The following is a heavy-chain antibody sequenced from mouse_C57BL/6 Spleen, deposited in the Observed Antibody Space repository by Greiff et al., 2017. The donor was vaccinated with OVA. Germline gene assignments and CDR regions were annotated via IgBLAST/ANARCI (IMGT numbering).Heavy chain of an antibody. CDR2: INPSTGGT. CDR1: GYSFTGYY. D-gene: IGHD5-5*01. Sequence: EVQLKESGPELVKPGASVKISCKASGYSFTGYYMNWVKQSPEKSLEWIGEINPSTGGTTYNQKFKAKATLTVDKSSSTAYMQLKSLTSEDSAVYYCARERPYLYYFDYWGQGTTLTVSS. J-gene: IGHJ2*01. CDR3: ARERPYLYYFDY. V-gene: IGHV1-42*01.